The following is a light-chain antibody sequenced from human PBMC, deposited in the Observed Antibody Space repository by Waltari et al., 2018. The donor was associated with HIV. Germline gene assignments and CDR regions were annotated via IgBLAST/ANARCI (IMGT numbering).Light chain of an antibody. CDR1: TPTSGQLM. CDR3: QSYDSSLSGSV. J-gene: IGLJ2*01. Sequence: QSVLTQPPSVSGAQGRGSPSPALGATPTSGQLMMYTGSSSFPEQPPNLVNYGNNTRPSGVPNRFSGSKSGTSASLAISGLQAEDEADYYCQSYDSSLSGSVFGGGTKLTVL. CDR2: GNN. V-gene: IGLV1-40*01.